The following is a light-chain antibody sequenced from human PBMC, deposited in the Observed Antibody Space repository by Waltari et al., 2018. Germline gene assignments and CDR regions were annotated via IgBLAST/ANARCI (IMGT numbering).Light chain of an antibody. CDR3: MLSYSGFSV. CDR2: DIT. V-gene: IGLV7-46*01. J-gene: IGLJ2*01. CDR1: TGDVISGPY. Sequence: QAVVTQEPSLTVAPGGTVTLTCGSSTGDVISGPYPYWFQQKPGQGPRTLIYDITDKHSWTPARFSGSLLGGRAALTLSGAQAEDEADYYCMLSYSGFSVFGGGTRLTVL.